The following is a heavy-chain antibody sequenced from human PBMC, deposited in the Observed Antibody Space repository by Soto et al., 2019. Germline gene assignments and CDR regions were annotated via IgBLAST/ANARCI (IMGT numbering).Heavy chain of an antibody. CDR3: ARHGGSSSPYCFDY. CDR1: GGSISSYY. Sequence: SETLSLTCTVSGGSISSYYWSWIRQPPGKGLEWIGYIYYSGSTNYNPSLKSRVTISVDTSKNQFSLKLSSVTAADTAVYYCARHGGSSSPYCFDYWGQATLVTVSS. J-gene: IGHJ4*02. V-gene: IGHV4-59*08. CDR2: IYYSGST. D-gene: IGHD2-15*01.